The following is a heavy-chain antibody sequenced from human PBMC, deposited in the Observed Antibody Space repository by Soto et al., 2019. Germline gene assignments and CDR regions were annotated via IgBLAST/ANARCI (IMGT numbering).Heavy chain of an antibody. V-gene: IGHV3-30-3*01. Sequence: LGGSLRLSCAASGFTFSTYTMHWVRQAPGKGLEWVAFISYIGSNKYYADSVKGRFTISRDNSKGTLYLQMNSLRAEDTAVYYCATELYPWGQGTLVTVSS. CDR1: GFTFSTYT. CDR3: ATELYP. J-gene: IGHJ5*02. CDR2: ISYIGSNK.